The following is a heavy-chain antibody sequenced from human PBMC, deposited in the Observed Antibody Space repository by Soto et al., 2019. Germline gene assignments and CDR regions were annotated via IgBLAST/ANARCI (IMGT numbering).Heavy chain of an antibody. CDR3: ANGKLAAAGYYYYYGMDV. CDR1: GGFLSGYY. CDR2: ISSSSSYI. J-gene: IGHJ6*02. Sequence: ETLSLTCTVSGGFLSGYYWNWIRQAPGKGLEWVSSISSSSSYIYYADSVKGRFTISRDNAKNSLYLQMNSLRAEDTAVYYCANGKLAAAGYYYYYGMDVWGQGTTVTVSS. D-gene: IGHD6-13*01. V-gene: IGHV3-21*01.